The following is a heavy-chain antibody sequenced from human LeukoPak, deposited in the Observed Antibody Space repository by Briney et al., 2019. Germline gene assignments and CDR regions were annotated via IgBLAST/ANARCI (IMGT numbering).Heavy chain of an antibody. CDR1: GGSISSGDYY. V-gene: IGHV4-30-4*01. CDR2: IYYSGSA. J-gene: IGHJ4*02. D-gene: IGHD3-22*01. Sequence: SQTLSLTGTVSGGSISSGDYYWSWIRQPPGKGLEWIGYIYYSGSAYYNPSLKSRVTISVDTSKNQFSLKLSSVTAADTAVYYCATTYYYDSSGYYFFDYWGQGTLVTVSS. CDR3: ATTYYYDSSGYYFFDY.